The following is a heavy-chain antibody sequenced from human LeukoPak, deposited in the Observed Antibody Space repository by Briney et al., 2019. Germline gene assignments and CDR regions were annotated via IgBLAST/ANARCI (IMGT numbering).Heavy chain of an antibody. CDR2: IKQDGSEK. CDR3: ARDSYGAFDI. J-gene: IGHJ3*02. V-gene: IGHV3-7*01. Sequence: PGGSLRLSCAASGFTFSTFAMIWVRQPPGKGLEWVANIKQDGSEKYYVDSVKGRFTISRDNAKNSLYLQMNSLRAEDTAVYYCARDSYGAFDIWGQGTMVTVSS. D-gene: IGHD3-10*01. CDR1: GFTFSTFA.